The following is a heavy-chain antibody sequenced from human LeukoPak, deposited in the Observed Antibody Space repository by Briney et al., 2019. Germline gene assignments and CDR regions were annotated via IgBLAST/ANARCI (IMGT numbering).Heavy chain of an antibody. V-gene: IGHV1-18*01. CDR3: ARGLPSIDY. CDR1: GYIFTSYG. J-gene: IGHJ4*02. Sequence: ASVKVSCKASGYIFTSYGINWVRQAPRQGLEWMGWISAYNGNTNYAQKVQGRVTMTTDALTSTAYLELRSLTSDDTAVYYCARGLPSIDYWGQGTLVTVSS. CDR2: ISAYNGNT. D-gene: IGHD4-11*01.